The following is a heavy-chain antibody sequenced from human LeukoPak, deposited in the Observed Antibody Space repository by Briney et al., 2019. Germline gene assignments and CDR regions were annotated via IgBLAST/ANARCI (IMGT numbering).Heavy chain of an antibody. Sequence: ASVKVSCKASGYTFTIYYIHWVRQAPGQGLEWMGRIHPSGGGTSYAQKFQGRLTMTRDTSTSTVYMELSSLTSEDTAVYFCTRGGDVYIFDYWGQGTLVTVSS. CDR1: GYTFTIYY. V-gene: IGHV1-46*01. D-gene: IGHD5-24*01. J-gene: IGHJ4*02. CDR3: TRGGDVYIFDY. CDR2: IHPSGGGT.